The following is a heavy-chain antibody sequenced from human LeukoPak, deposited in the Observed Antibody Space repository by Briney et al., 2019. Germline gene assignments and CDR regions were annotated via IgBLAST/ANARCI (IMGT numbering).Heavy chain of an antibody. CDR2: ISSSSSYI. CDR1: GFTFSSYS. V-gene: IGHV3-21*01. D-gene: IGHD2-2*01. CDR3: ARVSVCSSAGCYSLFDS. Sequence: GGSLRLSCAASGFTFSSYSMNWVRQAPGKGLEWVSSISSSSSYIYYADSVKGRFTISRDNAKNTLHLQMNRLRAEDTAVYYCARVSVCSSAGCYSLFDSWGRGTLVTVSS. J-gene: IGHJ4*02.